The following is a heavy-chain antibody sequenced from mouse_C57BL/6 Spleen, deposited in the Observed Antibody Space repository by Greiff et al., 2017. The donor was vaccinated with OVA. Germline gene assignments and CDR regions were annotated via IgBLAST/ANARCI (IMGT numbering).Heavy chain of an antibody. V-gene: IGHV1-15*01. J-gene: IGHJ2*01. CDR1: GYTFTDYE. CDR2: IDPETGGT. CDR3: TRDEPDY. Sequence: VQLQQSGAELVRPGASVTLSCKASGYTFTDYEMHWVKQTPVHGLEWIGAIDPETGGTAYNQKFKGKAILTADNSSSTAYMELRSLTSEDSAVYYCTRDEPDYWGQGTTLTVSS.